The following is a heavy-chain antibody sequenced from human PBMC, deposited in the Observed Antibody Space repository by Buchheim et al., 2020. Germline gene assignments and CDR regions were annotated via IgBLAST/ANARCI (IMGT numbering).Heavy chain of an antibody. J-gene: IGHJ4*02. CDR3: ARDKEGISHCLDY. V-gene: IGHV3-23*01. Sequence: EVQLLESGGGLVQPGGSLRLSCAASGFTFSTYAMGWVRQAPGKGLEWVSAISDGYGYTYYADSVKGRFTVSRDDSRNTLYLQMNSLRDDDTAVYYCARDKEGISHCLDYWGQGTL. D-gene: IGHD6-13*01. CDR1: GFTFSTYA. CDR2: ISDGYGYT.